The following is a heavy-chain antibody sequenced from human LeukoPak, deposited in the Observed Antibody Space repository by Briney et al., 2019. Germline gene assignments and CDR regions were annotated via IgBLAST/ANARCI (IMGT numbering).Heavy chain of an antibody. V-gene: IGHV3-49*04. Sequence: GGSLRLSCTASGFTFGDYAMSWVRQAPGKGLEWVGFIRSKTYGGTTEYAASVDGRFTISRDDSKSIAYLQMNSLKTEDTAVYYCTRSQSGSHPPCWGQGTLVTVSS. CDR3: TRSQSGSHPPC. CDR1: GFTFGDYA. CDR2: IRSKTYGGTT. D-gene: IGHD3-3*01. J-gene: IGHJ4*02.